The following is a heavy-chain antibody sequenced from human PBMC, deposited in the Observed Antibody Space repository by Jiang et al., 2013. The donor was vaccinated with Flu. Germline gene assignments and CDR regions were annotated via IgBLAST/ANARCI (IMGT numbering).Heavy chain of an antibody. D-gene: IGHD3-16*01. CDR3: ARGPYQAHFDY. CDR2: FDPSGSRT. Sequence: EVKKPGASVKISCKASGYTFTSYYMHWVRQAPGQGLEWMGIFDPSGSRTNFAQKFQGRVTMTRDSSTSTVYMDLSSLTSDDTAVYYCARGPYQAHFDYWGQGTLVTVSS. CDR1: GYTFTSYY. V-gene: IGHV1-46*01. J-gene: IGHJ4*02.